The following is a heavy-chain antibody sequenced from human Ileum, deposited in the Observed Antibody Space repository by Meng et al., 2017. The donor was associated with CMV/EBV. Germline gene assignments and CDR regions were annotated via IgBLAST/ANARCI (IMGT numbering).Heavy chain of an antibody. CDR1: GDPFTNSG. D-gene: IGHD1-26*01. Sequence: QVQLVQSDSEVKKPGAPVKVSFQSSGDPFTNSGITWVRQAPGQGLEWMGWINTYNDNSNSAQKFQDRFTMTKDTSTRTAHMELRSLTSDDTAVYYCARVQLSGVFDYWGQGTLVTVSS. J-gene: IGHJ4*02. CDR3: ARVQLSGVFDY. V-gene: IGHV1-18*01. CDR2: INTYNDNS.